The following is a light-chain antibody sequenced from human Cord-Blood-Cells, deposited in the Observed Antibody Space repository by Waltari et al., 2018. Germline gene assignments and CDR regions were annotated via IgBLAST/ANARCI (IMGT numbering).Light chain of an antibody. CDR3: QQSYSTPYT. Sequence: DIQMTKSPSSLSASVGDRVTITCRASQSISSYLNWYQQKPGKAPKLLIYAASSLQSAVPSRFSGSGSGTDFTLTISSLQPEDFATYYCQQSYSTPYTFGQGTKLEIK. CDR2: AAS. J-gene: IGKJ2*01. V-gene: IGKV1-39*01. CDR1: QSISSY.